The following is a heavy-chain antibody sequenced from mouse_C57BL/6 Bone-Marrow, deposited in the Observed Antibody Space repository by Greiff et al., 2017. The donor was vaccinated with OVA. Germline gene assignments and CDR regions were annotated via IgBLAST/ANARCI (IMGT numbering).Heavy chain of an antibody. J-gene: IGHJ2*01. D-gene: IGHD1-1*01. V-gene: IGHV1-81*01. Sequence: QVQLKQSGAELARPGASVKLSCKASGYTFTSYGISWVKQRTGQGLEWIGEIYPRSGNTYYNEKFKGKATLTADKSSSTAYMELRSLTSEDSAVYFCARHYYGSSPSDFDYWGQGTTLTVSS. CDR3: ARHYYGSSPSDFDY. CDR2: IYPRSGNT. CDR1: GYTFTSYG.